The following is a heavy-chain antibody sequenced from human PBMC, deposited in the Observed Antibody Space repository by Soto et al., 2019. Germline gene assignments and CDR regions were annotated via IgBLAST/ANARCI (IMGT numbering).Heavy chain of an antibody. V-gene: IGHV4-30-2*01. Sequence: QLQLQESGSGLVKPSQTLSLTCVVSGASICSGDYAWNWVRQPPGKGLEWLGYIYDSSGSYYNPSPQSRASIALDRCKNHFSLRLDSVTTADTALYFCARGDKNNDYDLDYWGQGTLVTVTS. J-gene: IGHJ4*02. CDR1: GASICSGDYA. CDR3: ARGDKNNDYDLDY. D-gene: IGHD3-16*01. CDR2: IYDSSGS.